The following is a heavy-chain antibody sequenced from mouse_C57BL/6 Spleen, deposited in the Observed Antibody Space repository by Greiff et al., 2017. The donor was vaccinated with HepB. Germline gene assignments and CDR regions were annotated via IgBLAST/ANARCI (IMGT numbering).Heavy chain of an antibody. D-gene: IGHD4-1*01. CDR3: AIELGRVFYAMDY. CDR2: IHHSDSDT. V-gene: IGHV1-74*01. Sequence: QVQLKQPGAELVKPGASVKVSCKASGYTFTSYWMHWVKQRPGQGLEWIGRIHHSDSDTNYNQKFKGKATLTVDKSSSTAYMQLSSLPSYDSAVYYCAIELGRVFYAMDYWGQGTTVTVSS. CDR1: GYTFTSYW. J-gene: IGHJ4*01.